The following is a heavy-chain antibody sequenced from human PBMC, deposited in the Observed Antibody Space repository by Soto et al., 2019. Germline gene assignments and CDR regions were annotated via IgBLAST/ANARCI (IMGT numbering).Heavy chain of an antibody. CDR2: IYHSGST. D-gene: IGHD6-19*01. J-gene: IGHJ4*02. V-gene: IGHV4-38-2*01. Sequence: TLSLTCAVSGYSISSGYYWGWIRQPPGKGLEWIGSIYHSGSTNYNPSLKSRVTMSVDTSKNQFSLKLSSVTAADTAVYYCARKSSAWSSDYWGQGNLVTVSS. CDR1: GYSISSGYY. CDR3: ARKSSAWSSDY.